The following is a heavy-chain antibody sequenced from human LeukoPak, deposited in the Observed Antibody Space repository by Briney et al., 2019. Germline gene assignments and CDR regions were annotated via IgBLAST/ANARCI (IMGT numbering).Heavy chain of an antibody. J-gene: IGHJ6*04. V-gene: IGHV1-18*01. CDR3: ASATLRCSGGSCYEMDV. Sequence: GASVKVSCKASGYTFTSYGISWVRQAPGQGLEWMGWISAYNGNTNYAQKLQGRVTMTTDTSTSTAYMELRSLRSDDTAVYYCASATLRCSGGSCYEMDVWGKGTTVTVSS. D-gene: IGHD2-15*01. CDR2: ISAYNGNT. CDR1: GYTFTSYG.